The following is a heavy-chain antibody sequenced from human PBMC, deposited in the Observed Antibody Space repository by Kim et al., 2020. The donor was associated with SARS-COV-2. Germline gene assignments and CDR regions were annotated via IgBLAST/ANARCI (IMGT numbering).Heavy chain of an antibody. Sequence: SETLSLTCTVSGGSISSSSYYWGWIRQPPGKGLEWIGSIYYSGSTYYNPSLKSRVTISVDTSKNQFSLKLSSVTAADTAVYYCARLRSGYSSSWPVRDSGVVPTIPDYWGQGTLVTVSS. D-gene: IGHD6-13*01. V-gene: IGHV4-39*01. CDR3: ARLRSGYSSSWPVRDSGVVPTIPDY. CDR2: IYYSGST. CDR1: GGSISSSSYY. J-gene: IGHJ4*02.